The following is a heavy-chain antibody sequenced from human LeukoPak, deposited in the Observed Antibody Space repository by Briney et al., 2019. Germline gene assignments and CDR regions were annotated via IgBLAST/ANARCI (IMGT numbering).Heavy chain of an antibody. J-gene: IGHJ4*02. CDR3: ARHPITRYYDSSGDSAAGPDY. D-gene: IGHD3-22*01. CDR1: GYSFATYW. Sequence: GESLKISCKGSGYSFATYWIGWVRQMPGKGLEWMGIINPGDSDTTYSPSFQGQVTISADKSISTAYLQWSGLKASDTAMYYCARHPITRYYDSSGDSAAGPDYWGQGTLVTVSS. V-gene: IGHV5-51*01. CDR2: INPGDSDT.